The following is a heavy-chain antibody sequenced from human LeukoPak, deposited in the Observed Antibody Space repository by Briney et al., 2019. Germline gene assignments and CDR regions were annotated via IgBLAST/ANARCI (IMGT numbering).Heavy chain of an antibody. D-gene: IGHD6-6*01. Sequence: SETLSLTCAVYGGSFSGYYWSWIRQHPGKGLEWIGEINHSGSTNYNPSLKSRVTISVDTSKNQFSLKLSSVTAADTAVYYCATNGRYSSSSDYWGQGTLVTVSS. CDR2: INHSGST. V-gene: IGHV4-34*01. CDR1: GGSFSGYY. J-gene: IGHJ4*02. CDR3: ATNGRYSSSSDY.